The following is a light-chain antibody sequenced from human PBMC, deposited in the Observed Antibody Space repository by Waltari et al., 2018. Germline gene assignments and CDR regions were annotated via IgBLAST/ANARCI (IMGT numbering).Light chain of an antibody. CDR3: TSYTGSSTRYV. V-gene: IGLV2-14*01. CDR1: SSDVGLYDY. J-gene: IGLJ1*01. Sequence: QSALTQPASVSGSPGQSITISCTGTSSDVGLYDYVSWYQHPPGKAPKLVIYDVSYRPSVISTRFSASKSGNTASLTISGLQAEDEADYYCTSYTGSSTRYVFGTGTKVTVL. CDR2: DVS.